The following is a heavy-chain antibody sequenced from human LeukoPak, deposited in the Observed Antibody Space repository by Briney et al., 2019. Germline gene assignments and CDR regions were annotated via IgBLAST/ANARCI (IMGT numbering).Heavy chain of an antibody. D-gene: IGHD2-15*01. CDR2: IYYSGST. CDR3: AGDYWGYCSGSSCRYFDY. J-gene: IGHJ4*02. Sequence: PSETLSLTCTVSGGSVSSGSYYWSWIRQPPGKGLVWIGYIYYSGSTNYNPSLKSRVTISVDTSKNQFSLKLSSVTAADTAVYYCAGDYWGYCSGSSCRYFDYWGQGTLVTVSS. CDR1: GGSVSSGSYY. V-gene: IGHV4-61*01.